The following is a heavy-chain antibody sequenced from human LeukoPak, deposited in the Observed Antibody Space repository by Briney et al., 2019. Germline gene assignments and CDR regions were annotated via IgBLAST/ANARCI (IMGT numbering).Heavy chain of an antibody. J-gene: IGHJ4*02. CDR2: ISYDGSNK. CDR3: ARAGYYDSSGYTYYFDY. Sequence: GGSLRLSCAASGFTFSSHAMHWVCQAPGKGLEWVAVISYDGSNKYYADSVKGRFTISRDNSKNTLYLQMNSLRAEDTAVYYCARAGYYDSSGYTYYFDYWGQGTLVTVSS. V-gene: IGHV3-30-3*01. D-gene: IGHD3-22*01. CDR1: GFTFSSHA.